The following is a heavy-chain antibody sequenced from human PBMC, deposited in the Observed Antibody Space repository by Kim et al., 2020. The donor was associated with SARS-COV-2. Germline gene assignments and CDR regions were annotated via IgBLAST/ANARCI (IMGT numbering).Heavy chain of an antibody. V-gene: IGHV3-23*01. J-gene: IGHJ2*01. CDR1: GFIAKYYD. D-gene: IGHD6-19*01. CDR3: ARRGAVAVQSKDKHWYFDL. CDR2: ISDSDIT. Sequence: GGSLRLSCAVSGFIAKYYDMSWVRQAPGKGLEWVAHISDSDITQYADSVKGRLTISRDNSKNTFFLQVNSLRAEDTALYYCARRGAVAVQSKDKHWYFDLWGRGTLVTVSS.